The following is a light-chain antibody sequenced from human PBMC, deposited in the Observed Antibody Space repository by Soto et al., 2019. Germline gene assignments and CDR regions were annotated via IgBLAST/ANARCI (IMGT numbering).Light chain of an antibody. CDR2: GAS. Sequence: DIQMTQSPSFLSASVGDRVTITCRASQSIGKHLNWYQQKPGKAPKFLIYGASTLHSGVPSRFTGSGSGTDFTLTVNSLQAEDFAIYYCQQSYSSPTTFGQGTRLEI. CDR1: QSIGKH. CDR3: QQSYSSPTT. V-gene: IGKV1-39*01. J-gene: IGKJ5*01.